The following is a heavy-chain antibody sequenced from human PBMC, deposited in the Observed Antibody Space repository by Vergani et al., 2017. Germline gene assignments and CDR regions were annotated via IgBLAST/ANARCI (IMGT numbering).Heavy chain of an antibody. J-gene: IGHJ4*02. CDR2: VDPEDGET. CDR3: ATDAGDYYDSSGYYFDY. Sequence: EVQLVQSGAEVKKPGATVKISCKVSGYTFTDYYMHWVQQAPGKGLEWMVLVDPEDGETIYAEKFQGRVTITADTSTDTAYMELSSLRSEDTAVYYCATDAGDYYDSSGYYFDYWGQGTLVTVSS. CDR1: GYTFTDYY. D-gene: IGHD3-22*01. V-gene: IGHV1-69-2*01.